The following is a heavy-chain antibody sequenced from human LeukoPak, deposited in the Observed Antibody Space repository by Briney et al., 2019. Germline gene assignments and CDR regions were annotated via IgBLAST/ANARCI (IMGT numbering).Heavy chain of an antibody. Sequence: ASVKVSCEASGYTFTGYYMHWVRQAPGQGLEWMGWINPNSGGTNYAQKFQGRVTMTRDTSISTAYMELSRLRSDDTAVYYCARTGASLEFDAFDIWGQGTMVTVSS. CDR3: ARTGASLEFDAFDI. D-gene: IGHD3-3*01. CDR1: GYTFTGYY. V-gene: IGHV1-2*02. CDR2: INPNSGGT. J-gene: IGHJ3*02.